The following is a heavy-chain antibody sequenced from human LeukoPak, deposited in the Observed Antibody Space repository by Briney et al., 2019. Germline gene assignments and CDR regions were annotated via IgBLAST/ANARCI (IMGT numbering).Heavy chain of an antibody. D-gene: IGHD3-3*01. J-gene: IGHJ4*02. CDR3: ARGDYFWSGYYNPLPQSRFDY. CDR2: INPSGGRT. Sequence: GASVKVSCKASGYTFISYYMHWVRQAPGQGLEWMGLINPSGGRTSYAQKFQGRVTMTRDTSTSTVYMELSSLRSEDTAVYYCARGDYFWSGYYNPLPQSRFDYWGQGTLVTVSS. V-gene: IGHV1-46*01. CDR1: GYTFISYY.